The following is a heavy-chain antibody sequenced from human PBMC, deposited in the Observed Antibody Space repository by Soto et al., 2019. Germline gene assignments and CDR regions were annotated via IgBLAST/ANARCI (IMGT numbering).Heavy chain of an antibody. CDR1: GFTFTSSA. Sequence: GXSVKVSCEASGFTFTSSAVQWVRQARGQRLEWIGWIVVGSGNTNYAQKFQERVTITRDMSTSTAYMELSSLRSEDTAVYYCAAVVGCSSTSCYTDYYYGMDVWGQGTTVTVSS. V-gene: IGHV1-58*01. D-gene: IGHD2-2*02. CDR2: IVVGSGNT. J-gene: IGHJ6*02. CDR3: AAVVGCSSTSCYTDYYYGMDV.